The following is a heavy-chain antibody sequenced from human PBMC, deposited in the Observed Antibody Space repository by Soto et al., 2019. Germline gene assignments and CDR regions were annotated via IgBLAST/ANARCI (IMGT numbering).Heavy chain of an antibody. CDR2: IYYSGST. Sequence: QLQLQESGPGLVKPSETLSLTCTVSGGSISSSSYYWGWIRQPPGKGLEWNGSIYYSGSTYYNPSHKSRVTISVDTSKNQFSLKLSSVTAADTAVYYCASQPAGTGGRYYYYYMDVWGKGTTVTVSS. D-gene: IGHD2-2*01. CDR1: GGSISSSSYY. CDR3: ASQPAGTGGRYYYYYMDV. V-gene: IGHV4-39*01. J-gene: IGHJ6*03.